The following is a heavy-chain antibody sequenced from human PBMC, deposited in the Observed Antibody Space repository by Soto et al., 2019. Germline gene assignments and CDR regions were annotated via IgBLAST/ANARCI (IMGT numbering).Heavy chain of an antibody. Sequence: QVQLQQSGPGLVKPSQTLSLICAISGDSVSSKTATWNWIRQSPSRGLEWLGRTYYRSKWYNDYAVTVKSRVVITPATSKNQLSLTPNSAPHDDAAVYFCARDGSGFHWYFDLWGRGTLVTVSS. CDR3: ARDGSGFHWYFDL. V-gene: IGHV6-1*01. CDR1: GDSVSSKTAT. CDR2: TYYRSKWYN. J-gene: IGHJ2*01. D-gene: IGHD6-19*01.